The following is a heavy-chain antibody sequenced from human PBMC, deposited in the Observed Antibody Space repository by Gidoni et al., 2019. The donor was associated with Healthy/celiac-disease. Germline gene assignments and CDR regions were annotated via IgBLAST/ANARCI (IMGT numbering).Heavy chain of an antibody. CDR3: ARSRATNYGSGSYYFDY. D-gene: IGHD3-10*01. CDR2: IIPIFGTA. V-gene: IGHV1-69*01. Sequence: QVQLVQSGADVQKPGSSVKVSCNASGGPFSSSAISWVRQAPGQGLEWMGGIIPIFGTANYAQKFQGRVTITADESTSTAYMELSSLRSEDTAVYYCARSRATNYGSGSYYFDYWGQGTLVTVSS. CDR1: GGPFSSSA. J-gene: IGHJ4*02.